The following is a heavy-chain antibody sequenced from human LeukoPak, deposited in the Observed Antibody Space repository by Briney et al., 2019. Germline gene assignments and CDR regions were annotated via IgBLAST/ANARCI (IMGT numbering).Heavy chain of an antibody. CDR1: GFHFSSFG. CDR3: ASPSSSSGWSEFDS. Sequence: RALRLSCAASGFHFSSFGMHWVRQAPGRGLEGVALIWYDGIEKSYEDSVKGRFTISRDNSNNTLYLQMNGMRAEDTAVYYCASPSSSSGWSEFDSWGQGTLVSVSS. J-gene: IGHJ4*02. V-gene: IGHV3-33*01. CDR2: IWYDGIEK. D-gene: IGHD6-19*01.